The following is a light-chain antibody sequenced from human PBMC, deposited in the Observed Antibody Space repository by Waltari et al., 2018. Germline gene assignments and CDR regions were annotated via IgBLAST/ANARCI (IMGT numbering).Light chain of an antibody. Sequence: DIQITQSPSSLSASVGDRVTITCRASQSISGYLNWYQQKPGKAPKVLIYATSSLQSGVPSRFSGSGSGTDFTLTITSLQPEDFATYYCQQSYRTPPLTFGGGTKVEIK. CDR2: ATS. V-gene: IGKV1-39*01. CDR1: QSISGY. J-gene: IGKJ4*01. CDR3: QQSYRTPPLT.